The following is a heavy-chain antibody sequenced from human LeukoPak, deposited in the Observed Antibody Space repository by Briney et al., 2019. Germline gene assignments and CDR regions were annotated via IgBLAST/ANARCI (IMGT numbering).Heavy chain of an antibody. CDR2: IYYSGSA. J-gene: IGHJ6*03. Sequence: SETLSLTCTVSGGSISTSGYYWGWIHQPPGKGLEWIGSIYYSGSAYYNPSLKSRVTISVDTSKNHFSLKLSSVTTADTAVYYCARDCPAYCNGGSCYYYYYMGVWGKGTTVTVSS. V-gene: IGHV4-39*07. D-gene: IGHD2-15*01. CDR1: GGSISTSGYY. CDR3: ARDCPAYCNGGSCYYYYYMGV.